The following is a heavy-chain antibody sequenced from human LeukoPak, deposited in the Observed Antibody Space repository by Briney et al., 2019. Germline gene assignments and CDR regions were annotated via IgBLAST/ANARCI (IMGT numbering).Heavy chain of an antibody. D-gene: IGHD1-26*01. CDR1: GFTFSSYS. Sequence: PGGSLRLSCAASGFTFSSYSMNWVRQAPGKGLEWVSYISGGSSKIYYADSVKGRFIISRDNVKSALYLQMNSLRDEDTAVYYCARDAFNVNYYIGYYFDSWGQGTLVTVAS. CDR2: ISGGSSKI. J-gene: IGHJ4*02. V-gene: IGHV3-48*02. CDR3: ARDAFNVNYYIGYYFDS.